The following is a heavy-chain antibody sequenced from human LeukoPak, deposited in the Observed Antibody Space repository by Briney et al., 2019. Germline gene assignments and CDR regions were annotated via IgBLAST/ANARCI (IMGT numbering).Heavy chain of an antibody. J-gene: IGHJ5*02. Sequence: PGGSLRLSCAASGFTFSSYWMSWVRQAPGKGREWVANIKRDGSEKYYVDSVKGRFTISRDNAKNSLYLQMNSLRAEDTAVYYCARERQYCSGGSCLNWFDPWGQGTLVTVSS. CDR1: GFTFSSYW. D-gene: IGHD2-15*01. CDR3: ARERQYCSGGSCLNWFDP. CDR2: IKRDGSEK. V-gene: IGHV3-7*03.